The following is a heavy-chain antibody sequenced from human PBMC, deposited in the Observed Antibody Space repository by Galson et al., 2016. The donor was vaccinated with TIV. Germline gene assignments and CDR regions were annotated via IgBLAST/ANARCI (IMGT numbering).Heavy chain of an antibody. Sequence: SLRLSCAASGFRFNSFGSYGMHWVRQAPGKGLEWVSGISGGGDATYYGNSVKGRFTISRDNSRDTLYLYMNSLRAEDTAIYYCAKVRLFDGDYRDFWGQGTLVSVSS. CDR1: GFRFNSFGSYG. D-gene: IGHD4-17*01. J-gene: IGHJ4*02. CDR2: ISGGGDAT. V-gene: IGHV3-23*01. CDR3: AKVRLFDGDYRDF.